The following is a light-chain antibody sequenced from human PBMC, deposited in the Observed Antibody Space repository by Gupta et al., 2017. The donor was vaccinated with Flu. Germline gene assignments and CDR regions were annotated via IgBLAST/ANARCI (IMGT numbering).Light chain of an antibody. J-gene: IGKJ1*01. Sequence: DIPMTQSPSSLSASVGDRVTITCRASQSISSYLNWYQQKPGIAPKVLIYAAFSLESGVSARFSGSGSGTDFTLTISSLQPEDFATYYCQQTYSSPWTFGQGTKVEIK. CDR2: AAF. CDR3: QQTYSSPWT. CDR1: QSISSY. V-gene: IGKV1-39*01.